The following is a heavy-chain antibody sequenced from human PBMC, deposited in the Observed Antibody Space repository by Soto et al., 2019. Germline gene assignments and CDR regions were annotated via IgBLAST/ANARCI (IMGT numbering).Heavy chain of an antibody. CDR1: GGTFSSYA. Sequence: SVKVSCKASGGTFSSYAISWVRQAPGQGLEWMGGIIPIFGTANYAQKFQGRVTITADESTSTAYMELSSLRSEDTAVYYCASSPIVVVPAAIPHPLAEYFQHWGQGTLVTVSS. D-gene: IGHD2-2*01. CDR3: ASSPIVVVPAAIPHPLAEYFQH. J-gene: IGHJ1*01. CDR2: IIPIFGTA. V-gene: IGHV1-69*13.